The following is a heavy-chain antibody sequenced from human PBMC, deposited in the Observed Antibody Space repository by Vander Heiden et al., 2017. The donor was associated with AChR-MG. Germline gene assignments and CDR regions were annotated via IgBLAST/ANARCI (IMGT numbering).Heavy chain of an antibody. CDR2: ISYDGSNK. V-gene: IGHV3-30*18. J-gene: IGHJ4*02. CDR1: GFTFSSYG. CDR3: AKDRLGSSWYGELDDY. Sequence: QVQLVESGGGVVQPGRSLRLSCAASGFTFSSYGMHWVRQAPGKGLEWVAVISYDGSNKYYADSVKGRFTISRDNSKNTLYLQMNSLRAEDTAVYYCAKDRLGSSWYGELDDYWGQGTLVTVSS. D-gene: IGHD6-13*01.